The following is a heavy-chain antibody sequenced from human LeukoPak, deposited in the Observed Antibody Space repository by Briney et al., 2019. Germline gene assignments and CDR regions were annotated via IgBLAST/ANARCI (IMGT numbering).Heavy chain of an antibody. V-gene: IGHV3-21*01. CDR3: ARMYCSSTNCYTDTFDI. J-gene: IGHJ3*02. CDR1: GFSFSTYS. D-gene: IGHD2-2*02. Sequence: GGSLRLSCAASGFSFSTYSMNWVRQAPGKGLEWVSSISSNGKYINYADSVKGRFTISRDNAKNSLYLQMNSLRAEDTAVYYCARMYCSSTNCYTDTFDIWGQGTVVTVSS. CDR2: ISSNGKYI.